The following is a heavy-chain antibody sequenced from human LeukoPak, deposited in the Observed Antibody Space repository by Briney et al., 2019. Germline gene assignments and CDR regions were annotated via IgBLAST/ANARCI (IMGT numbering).Heavy chain of an antibody. Sequence: GASVKVSCKASGYTFTSYGISWARQAPGQGLEWMGWINPNSGGTNYAQKFQGRVTMTRDTSISTAYMELSRLRSDDTAVYYCARQWLVRGRYYYGMDVWGQGTTVTVSS. CDR1: GYTFTSYG. V-gene: IGHV1-2*02. J-gene: IGHJ6*02. D-gene: IGHD6-19*01. CDR2: INPNSGGT. CDR3: ARQWLVRGRYYYGMDV.